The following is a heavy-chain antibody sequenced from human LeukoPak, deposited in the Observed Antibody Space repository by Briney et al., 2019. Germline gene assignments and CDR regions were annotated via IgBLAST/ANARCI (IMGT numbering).Heavy chain of an antibody. CDR3: AKDLMEYCGGDCYFFDY. CDR1: GFTFSSYG. Sequence: GGSLRLSCAASGFTFSSYGMHRVRQAPGKGLEWVAFIRYDGSNKYYADSAKGRFTISRDNSKNTLYLQMNSLRAEDTAVYYCAKDLMEYCGGDCYFFDYWGQGTLVTVSS. J-gene: IGHJ4*02. V-gene: IGHV3-30*02. D-gene: IGHD2-21*01. CDR2: IRYDGSNK.